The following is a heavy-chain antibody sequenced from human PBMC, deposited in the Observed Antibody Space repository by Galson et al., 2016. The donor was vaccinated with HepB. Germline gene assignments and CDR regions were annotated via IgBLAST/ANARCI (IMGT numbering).Heavy chain of an antibody. Sequence: SLRLSCAASGFTFSAYPMNWVRQAPGKGLEWVSRINHDSSAMNYALSMKDRFTISRDNAKNSLFLQMDSLSDEDTAVYYCARDINWGLDYWGQGILVTVSS. CDR2: INHDSSAM. CDR1: GFTFSAYP. CDR3: ARDINWGLDY. D-gene: IGHD7-27*01. V-gene: IGHV3-48*02. J-gene: IGHJ4*02.